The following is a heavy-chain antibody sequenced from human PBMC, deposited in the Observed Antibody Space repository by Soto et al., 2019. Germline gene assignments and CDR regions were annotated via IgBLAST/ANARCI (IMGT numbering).Heavy chain of an antibody. CDR2: IWYDGSNK. Sequence: LRLSCAASGFTFSSYGMHWVRQAPGKGLEWVAVIWYDGSNKYYADSVKGRFTISRDNSKNTLYLQMNSLRAEDTAVYYCAREKYDFWSGYHYGMDVWGQGTTVTVSS. CDR1: GFTFSSYG. CDR3: AREKYDFWSGYHYGMDV. D-gene: IGHD3-3*01. V-gene: IGHV3-33*01. J-gene: IGHJ6*02.